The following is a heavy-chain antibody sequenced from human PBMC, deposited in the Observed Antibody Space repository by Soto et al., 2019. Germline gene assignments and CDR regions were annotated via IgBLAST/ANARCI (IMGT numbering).Heavy chain of an antibody. J-gene: IGHJ4*02. Sequence: QVQLVQSGAEVKKPGSSVKVSCKASGGTFSSYTISWVRQAPGQGLEWLGRIIPFLGIANYAKKFEGRVKITADKSTSTAYMELSSLRSEDTAVYYCASPSNWIHYWGQGTLVTVSS. CDR1: GGTFSSYT. D-gene: IGHD1-1*01. CDR3: ASPSNWIHY. V-gene: IGHV1-69*02. CDR2: IIPFLGIA.